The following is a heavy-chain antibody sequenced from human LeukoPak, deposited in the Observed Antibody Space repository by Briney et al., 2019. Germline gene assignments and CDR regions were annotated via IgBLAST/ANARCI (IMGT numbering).Heavy chain of an antibody. CDR3: AKHSHDGSAPYYEVQLDY. V-gene: IGHV3-48*01. D-gene: IGHD3-22*01. CDR2: ISSSSSTI. Sequence: GGSLRLSCAASGFTFSSYSMNWVRQAPGKGLEWVSYISSSSSTIYYADSVKGRFTISRDNAKNSLYLQMNSLRAEDTAIYYCAKHSHDGSAPYYEVQLDYWGQGTLVTVSS. CDR1: GFTFSSYS. J-gene: IGHJ4*02.